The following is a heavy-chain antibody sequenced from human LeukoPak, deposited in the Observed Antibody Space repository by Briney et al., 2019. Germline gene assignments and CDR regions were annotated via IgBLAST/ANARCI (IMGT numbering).Heavy chain of an antibody. Sequence: SETLSLTCTVSGGSISSSSYYWGWIRQPPGKGLEWIGSIYYSGSTYYNPSLKSRVTISVDTSKNQFSLKLSSVTAADTAVYYCARPSTSTGDYWGQGTLVTVFS. CDR1: GGSISSSSYY. CDR3: ARPSTSTGDY. D-gene: IGHD2-2*01. V-gene: IGHV4-39*01. CDR2: IYYSGST. J-gene: IGHJ4*02.